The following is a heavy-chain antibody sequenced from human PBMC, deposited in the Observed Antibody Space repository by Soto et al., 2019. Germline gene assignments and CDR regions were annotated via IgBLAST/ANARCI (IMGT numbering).Heavy chain of an antibody. CDR3: ARDWVDTAIQGHYYYYYGMDV. J-gene: IGHJ6*02. Sequence: ASVKVSCKASGYTFTGYYMHWVRQAPGQGLEWMGWINPNSGGTNYAQKFQGRVTMTRDTSISTAYMELSRLRSDDTAVYYCARDWVDTAIQGHYYYYYGMDVWGQGTTVPVSS. D-gene: IGHD5-18*01. CDR1: GYTFTGYY. V-gene: IGHV1-2*02. CDR2: INPNSGGT.